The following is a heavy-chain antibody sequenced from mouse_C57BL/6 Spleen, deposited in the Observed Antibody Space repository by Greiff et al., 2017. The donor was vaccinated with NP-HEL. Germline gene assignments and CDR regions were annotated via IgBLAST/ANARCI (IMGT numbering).Heavy chain of an antibody. CDR2: IWSGGST. CDR3: ARGGVRYWYFDV. CDR1: GFSLTSYG. J-gene: IGHJ1*03. Sequence: VQLQQSGPGLVQPSQSLSITCTVSGFSLTSYGVHWVRQSPGKGLEWLGVIWSGGSTDYNAAFISRLSISKDNSKSQVFFKMNSLQADDTAIYYCARGGVRYWYFDVWGTGTTVTVSS. V-gene: IGHV2-2*01.